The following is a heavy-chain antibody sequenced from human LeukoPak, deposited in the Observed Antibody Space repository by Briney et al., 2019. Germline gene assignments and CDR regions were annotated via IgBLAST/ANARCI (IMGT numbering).Heavy chain of an antibody. J-gene: IGHJ2*01. CDR2: INHSGST. CDR1: GGNFSGYY. V-gene: IGHV4-34*01. CDR3: ARGQYHLLYWYFDL. D-gene: IGHD2-2*01. Sequence: KPSEALSLTCAVYGGNFSGYYWSWIRQPPGKGLEWIGKINHSGSTNYNPSLKSRVTISVDTSKNQFSLKLSSVTAADTAVYYCARGQYHLLYWYFDLWGRGTLVTVSS.